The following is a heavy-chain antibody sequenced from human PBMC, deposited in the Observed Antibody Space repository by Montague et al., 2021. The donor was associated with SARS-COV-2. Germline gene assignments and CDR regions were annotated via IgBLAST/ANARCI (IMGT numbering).Heavy chain of an antibody. CDR2: IYYSGXT. V-gene: IGHV4-31*03. Sequence: TLSLTCTVSGGSISSGGYYWSWIRQHPGKGLERIGYIYYSGXTXYXXXXKXRVTISVDTSKNQFSLKLSSVTAADTAVYYCARVEFDGGYDSVPLDVWGQGTTVTVSS. J-gene: IGHJ6*02. CDR1: GGSISSGGYY. CDR3: ARVEFDGGYDSVPLDV. D-gene: IGHD5-12*01.